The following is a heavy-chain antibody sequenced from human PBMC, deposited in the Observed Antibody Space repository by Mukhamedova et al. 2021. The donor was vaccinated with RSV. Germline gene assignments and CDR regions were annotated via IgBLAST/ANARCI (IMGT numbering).Heavy chain of an antibody. D-gene: IGHD3-22*01. Sequence: IGRINTSGSTNYNPSLKSRVTISVDTAKNQFSLKLSSVTAADTAVYYCARNYDRSGYYFDYWGQGTLVTVSS. CDR3: ARNYDRSGYYFDY. J-gene: IGHJ4*02. V-gene: IGHV4-61*02. CDR2: INTSGST.